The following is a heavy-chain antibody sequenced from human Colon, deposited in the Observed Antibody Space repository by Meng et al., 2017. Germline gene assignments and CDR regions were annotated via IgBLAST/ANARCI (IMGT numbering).Heavy chain of an antibody. CDR3: ARPVRLTSSRPFDQ. J-gene: IGHJ4*02. D-gene: IGHD2-15*01. V-gene: IGHV3-30*07. CDR2: ISDDGSHK. Sequence: GGSLRLSCEGSGFTFSPYIMHWVRQGPGKGLEWVAVISDDGSHKFYAESIRGRFTISRDNSKNALSLEMNSLKSKGTAVYYCARPVRLTSSRPFDQWGQGTLVTVSS. CDR1: GFTFSPYI.